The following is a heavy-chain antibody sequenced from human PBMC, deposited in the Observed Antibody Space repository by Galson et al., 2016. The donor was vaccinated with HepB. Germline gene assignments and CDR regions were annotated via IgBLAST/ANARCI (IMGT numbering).Heavy chain of an antibody. CDR2: ISAYNGNT. CDR3: ARGSSSGFLNWFDP. CDR1: GYTFTSYG. J-gene: IGHJ5*02. Sequence: SCKASGYTFTSYGISWVRQAPGQGLEWMGWISAYNGNTNYAQKFQGRVTMTTDTSTSTAYMELRSLRSDDTAVYYCARGSSSGFLNWFDPWGQGTLVTVSS. D-gene: IGHD3-22*01. V-gene: IGHV1-18*01.